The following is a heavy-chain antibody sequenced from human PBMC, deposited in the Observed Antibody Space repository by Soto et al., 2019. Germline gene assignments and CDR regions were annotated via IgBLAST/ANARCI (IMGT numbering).Heavy chain of an antibody. CDR3: ARASPYSGGWYSDDY. CDR1: DYTFTIYG. J-gene: IGHJ4*02. D-gene: IGHD6-19*01. CDR2: ISAYNGYT. V-gene: IGHV1-18*01. Sequence: ASVKVSCKASDYTFTIYGVCWVRQAPGQGLEWMGWISAYNGYTNYAQKLQDRVTMTIDTSATTAYMEVRSLRSDDTAVYYCARASPYSGGWYSDDYWGQGTLVTVSS.